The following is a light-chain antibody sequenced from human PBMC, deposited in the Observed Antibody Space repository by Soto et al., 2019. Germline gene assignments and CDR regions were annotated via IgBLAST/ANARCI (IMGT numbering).Light chain of an antibody. J-gene: IGKJ4*01. CDR2: VAS. Sequence: EIVMTQSPVTLSVSPGDRATLSCRASQSVNSNFAWYQHKPGQNPKLLIYVASTRATGIPARFSGSRSGTEFTLTISSLQSEAFAVSYCQQYNGWPLPFGGGNKEEFQ. CDR1: QSVNSN. CDR3: QQYNGWPLP. V-gene: IGKV3-15*01.